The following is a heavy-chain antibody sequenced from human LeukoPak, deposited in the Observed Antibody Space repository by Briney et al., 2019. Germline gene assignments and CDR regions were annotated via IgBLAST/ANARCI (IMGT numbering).Heavy chain of an antibody. CDR1: GVSISSGDYY. CDR2: IYYSGRT. CDR3: ARHRTAINRYGPYDAFDI. V-gene: IGHV4-39*01. Sequence: PSETLSLTCIVSGVSISSGDYYWGWIRQPPGKGLEWIGSIYYSGRTYYNTPLKSRVTISEDTSMNQFSLKLGFVAAADSAVYYCARHRTAINRYGPYDAFDIWGRGTMVTVSS. D-gene: IGHD5-18*01. J-gene: IGHJ3*02.